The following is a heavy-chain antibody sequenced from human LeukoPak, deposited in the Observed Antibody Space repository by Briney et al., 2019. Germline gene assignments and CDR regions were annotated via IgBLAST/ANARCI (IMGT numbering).Heavy chain of an antibody. CDR2: IIPIFGTT. CDR3: ARGDSYGYQYRFDY. V-gene: IGHV1-69*01. J-gene: IGHJ4*02. CDR1: GGTFNSYA. Sequence: GSSVKVSCKASGGTFNSYAISWVRQAPGQGLEWMGGIIPIFGTTIYAQKFQGRVTITADESTSTAYMELSSLRSEDTAVYYCARGDSYGYQYRFDYWGQGTLVTVSS. D-gene: IGHD5-18*01.